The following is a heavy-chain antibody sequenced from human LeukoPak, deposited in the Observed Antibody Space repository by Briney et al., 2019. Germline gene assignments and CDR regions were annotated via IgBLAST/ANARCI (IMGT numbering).Heavy chain of an antibody. CDR1: GYTFTGYY. J-gene: IGHJ4*02. D-gene: IGHD1-1*01. Sequence: ASVKVSCKASGYTFTGYYMHWVRQAPGQGLEWMGWINPNSGGTNYAQKFQGRVTMTRDTSISTAYMELSRLRSDDTAVYYCAGDSAQLERYFDYWGQGTLVTVSS. CDR3: AGDSAQLERYFDY. V-gene: IGHV1-2*02. CDR2: INPNSGGT.